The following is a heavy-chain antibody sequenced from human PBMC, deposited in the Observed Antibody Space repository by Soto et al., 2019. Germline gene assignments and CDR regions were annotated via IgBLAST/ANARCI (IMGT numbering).Heavy chain of an antibody. Sequence: GGSLRLSCAASGFTVSSNYMSWVRQAPGKGLEWVSGIYSGGSTYYADSVKGRFTISRDNSKNTLYLQMNSLRAEDTAVYYCARDHDDCSGGSCPFDYWGQGTLVTVSS. CDR1: GFTVSSNY. D-gene: IGHD2-15*01. CDR2: IYSGGST. CDR3: ARDHDDCSGGSCPFDY. J-gene: IGHJ4*02. V-gene: IGHV3-66*01.